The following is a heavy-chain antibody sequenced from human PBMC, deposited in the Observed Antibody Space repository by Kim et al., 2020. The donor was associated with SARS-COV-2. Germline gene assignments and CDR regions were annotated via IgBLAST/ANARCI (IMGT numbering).Heavy chain of an antibody. D-gene: IGHD6-19*01. CDR3: TLAVAGTQCDY. CDR2: T. V-gene: IGHV3-23*01. Sequence: TYYADSVKGRFTISRDNSKNTVYLQMNSLRAEDTAVYYCTLAVAGTQCDYWGQGTLVTVSS. J-gene: IGHJ4*02.